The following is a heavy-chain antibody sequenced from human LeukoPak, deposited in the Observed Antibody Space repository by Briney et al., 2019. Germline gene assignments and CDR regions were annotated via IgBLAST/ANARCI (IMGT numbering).Heavy chain of an antibody. CDR1: GFTFDNYP. CDR3: AKDTHEFSDRWYYFDY. CDR2: ISWDGMKT. D-gene: IGHD5-24*01. Sequence: GGSLRLSCAASGFTFDNYPMHWVRQFPGKGLEWVSLISWDGMKTYCADSVKGRFTISRDNSKKSLYLQMSSLRTEDTALYFCAKDTHEFSDRWYYFDYWGQGTLVTVAS. J-gene: IGHJ4*02. V-gene: IGHV3-43*01.